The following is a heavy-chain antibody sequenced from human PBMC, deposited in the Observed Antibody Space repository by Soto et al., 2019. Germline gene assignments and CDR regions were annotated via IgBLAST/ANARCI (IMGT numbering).Heavy chain of an antibody. J-gene: IGHJ6*03. V-gene: IGHV4-34*01. CDR1: GGSFSDYY. CDR3: ARLTVVEPGRWGGYYYDYMDV. D-gene: IGHD2-2*01. CDR2: INHGGST. Sequence: QVQLQQWGAGLLKPLETLSLTCAVYGGSFSDYYWSWIRQRPGKGLEWVGEINHGGSTNYSPSLKSRVTISVDTSKNQFSLKLSTVTAADTAVYYCARLTVVEPGRWGGYYYDYMDVWGKGTTVTVS.